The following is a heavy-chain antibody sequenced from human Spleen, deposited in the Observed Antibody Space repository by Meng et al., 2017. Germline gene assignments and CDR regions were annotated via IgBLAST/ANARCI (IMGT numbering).Heavy chain of an antibody. CDR2: IYYTENT. V-gene: IGHV4-59*01. Sequence: SETLSLTCTVSGGSMSSYSWSWIRQPPGKGLEWIGYIYYTENTNYNPSLKSRVTISVDTSKNQFSLELSSVTAADTAVYYCARDEGGSSGSYAFAIWGQGTMVTVSS. CDR1: GGSMSSYS. CDR3: ARDEGGSSGSYAFAI. D-gene: IGHD3-22*01. J-gene: IGHJ3*02.